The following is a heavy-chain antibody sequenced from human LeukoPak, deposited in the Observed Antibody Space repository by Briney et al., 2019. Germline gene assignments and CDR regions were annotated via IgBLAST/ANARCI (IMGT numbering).Heavy chain of an antibody. J-gene: IGHJ4*02. D-gene: IGHD1-26*01. Sequence: WETLSLTCAVYGGSFSGYYWSWIRQPPGKGLKWIGEINHSGSTNYNPSLKSRVTISVDTSKNQFSLKLSSVTAADTAVYYCARCNSGSYYSADSWGQGTLVTVSS. CDR3: ARCNSGSYYSADS. CDR1: GGSFSGYY. V-gene: IGHV4-34*01. CDR2: INHSGST.